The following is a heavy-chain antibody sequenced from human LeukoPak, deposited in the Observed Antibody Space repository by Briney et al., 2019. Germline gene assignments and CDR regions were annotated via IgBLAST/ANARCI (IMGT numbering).Heavy chain of an antibody. CDR1: GFTFSSYE. V-gene: IGHV3-48*03. CDR2: ISSSGSTI. Sequence: GGSLRLSCAASGFTFSSYEMNWVRQAPWKGLEWVSYISSSGSTIYYADSVKGRFTISGDNAKNSLYLQMNSLRAEDTAVYYCAELGITMIGGVWGKGTTVTISS. D-gene: IGHD3-10*02. CDR3: AELGITMIGGV. J-gene: IGHJ6*04.